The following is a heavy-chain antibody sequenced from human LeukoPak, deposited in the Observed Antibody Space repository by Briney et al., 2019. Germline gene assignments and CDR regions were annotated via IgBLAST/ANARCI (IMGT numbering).Heavy chain of an antibody. CDR1: GFTFDDYG. Sequence: GGSLRLSCAASGFTFDDYGMSWVRQAPGKGLEWVSGINWNGGSTGYADSVKGRFTISRDNAKNSLYLQMNSLRAEDTALYHCARGGSSWYYYYMDFWGKGTTVTVSS. CDR2: INWNGGST. J-gene: IGHJ6*03. V-gene: IGHV3-20*01. D-gene: IGHD6-13*01. CDR3: ARGGSSWYYYYMDF.